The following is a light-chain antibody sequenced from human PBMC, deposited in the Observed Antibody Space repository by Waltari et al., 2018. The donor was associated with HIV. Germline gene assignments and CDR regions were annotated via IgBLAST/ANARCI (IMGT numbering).Light chain of an antibody. J-gene: IGLJ3*02. V-gene: IGLV2-23*01. CDR1: SSDVGRYNL. Sequence: QFALTQPASVSGSPGQSITISCTGTSSDVGRYNLVSWYQQHPGKAPKLMIYEGSKRPSGVSNRFSGSKSGNTASLTISGLQAEDEADYYCCSYAGSSTPNWVFGGGTKLTVL. CDR3: CSYAGSSTPNWV. CDR2: EGS.